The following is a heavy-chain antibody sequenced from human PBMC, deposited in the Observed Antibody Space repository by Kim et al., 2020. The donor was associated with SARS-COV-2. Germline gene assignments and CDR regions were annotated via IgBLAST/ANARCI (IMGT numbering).Heavy chain of an antibody. CDR1: GGPVINNNYY. J-gene: IGHJ4*02. CDR3: ARRGASMPVIDY. Sequence: SETLSLTCSVSGGPVINNNYYWGWIRQPPGKGLEWIGSISYSGTTFYNASLKSRVTMSVDTSKNQFSLRLRSVTAADTAVYYCARRGASMPVIDYWGQGTLVIVSS. V-gene: IGHV4-39*01. CDR2: ISYSGTT. D-gene: IGHD2-2*01.